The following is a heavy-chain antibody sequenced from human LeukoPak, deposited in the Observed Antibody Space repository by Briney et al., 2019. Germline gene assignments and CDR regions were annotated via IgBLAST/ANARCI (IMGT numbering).Heavy chain of an antibody. D-gene: IGHD6-13*01. CDR1: GYTFTNYD. Sequence: SVKVSCKASGYTFTNYDINWVRQAPGQGLEWMGWISSYNGNTNYAQKLQGRVTMTTDTSTSTAYMELRSLRSDDTAVYYCARVGSAAGTRWFDPWGQGTLVTVSS. CDR2: ISSYNGNT. V-gene: IGHV1-18*01. J-gene: IGHJ5*02. CDR3: ARVGSAAGTRWFDP.